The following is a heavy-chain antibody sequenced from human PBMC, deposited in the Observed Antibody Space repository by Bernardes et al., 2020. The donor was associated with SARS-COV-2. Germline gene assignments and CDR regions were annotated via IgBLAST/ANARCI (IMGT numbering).Heavy chain of an antibody. Sequence: GGSLRLSCAASGFTFSSYNMNWVRQAPGKGLEWVSSISSSSSYIYYADSVKGRFTISRDNAKNSLYLQMNSLRAEDTAVYYCARDGGITIFGVAPPYYYYYGMDVWGQGTTVTVSS. CDR1: GFTFSSYN. V-gene: IGHV3-21*01. CDR2: ISSSSSYI. CDR3: ARDGGITIFGVAPPYYYYYGMDV. D-gene: IGHD3-3*01. J-gene: IGHJ6*02.